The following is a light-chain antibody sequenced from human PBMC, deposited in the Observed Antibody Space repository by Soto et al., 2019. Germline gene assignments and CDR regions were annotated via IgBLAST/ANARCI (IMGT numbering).Light chain of an antibody. Sequence: QSVLTQRASVSGSPGQSITISCSGTTSDIGAYNYVSWFQQHPGKAPKLIIYEVSSRPSGVSNRFSGSKSGNTASLTISGLQAEDEADYYCSSNTISSFRYVFGTGTKVTVL. J-gene: IGLJ1*01. CDR1: TSDIGAYNY. CDR3: SSNTISSFRYV. CDR2: EVS. V-gene: IGLV2-14*01.